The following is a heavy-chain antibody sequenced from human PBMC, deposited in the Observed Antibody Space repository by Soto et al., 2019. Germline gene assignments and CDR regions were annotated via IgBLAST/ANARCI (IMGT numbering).Heavy chain of an antibody. D-gene: IGHD3-10*01. CDR2: IIPIFGAA. V-gene: IGHV1-69*06. Sequence: QVQLVQSGAEMKKPGSSVKVSCKASGGTFSTYTISWVRQAPGQGLEWMGGIIPIFGAANYPQKFQGRVTITADKSTNIAYMELSSLRSEDTAVYYGARGGDQGDVWGQGTTVIVS. CDR3: ARGGDQGDV. CDR1: GGTFSTYT. J-gene: IGHJ6*02.